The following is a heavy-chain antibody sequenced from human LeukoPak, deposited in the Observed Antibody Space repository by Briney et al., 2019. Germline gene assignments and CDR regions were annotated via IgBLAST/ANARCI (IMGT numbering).Heavy chain of an antibody. Sequence: GGSLRLSCAASGFTFSDYYMSWIRQAPGKGLGWVSYISSSGSTIYYADSVKGRFTISRDNAKNSLYLQMNSLRAEDTAVYYCARGPLTYYYDSSGYLVFWGQGTLVTVSS. D-gene: IGHD3-22*01. J-gene: IGHJ4*02. CDR1: GFTFSDYY. V-gene: IGHV3-11*01. CDR2: ISSSGSTI. CDR3: ARGPLTYYYDSSGYLVF.